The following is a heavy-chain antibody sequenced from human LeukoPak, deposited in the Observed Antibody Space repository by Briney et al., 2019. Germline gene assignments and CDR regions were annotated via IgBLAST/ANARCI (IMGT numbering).Heavy chain of an antibody. CDR1: GFTFSNYW. CDR3: ARVGRGVPFDP. CDR2: IKQDGSEK. Sequence: GGSLRLSCAASGFTFSNYWMSWVRQAPGKGLEWVANIKQDGSEKYYVDSVKGRFTISRDNAKNSLYLQMNSLRAEDTAVYYCARVGRGVPFDPWGQGTLVTVSS. J-gene: IGHJ5*02. V-gene: IGHV3-7*01. D-gene: IGHD3-3*01.